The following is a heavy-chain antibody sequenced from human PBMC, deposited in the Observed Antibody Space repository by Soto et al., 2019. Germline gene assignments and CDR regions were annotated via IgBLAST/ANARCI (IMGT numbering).Heavy chain of an antibody. CDR2: ISGSGDTT. D-gene: IGHD2-15*01. CDR3: AKAGGDCSGGSCCSNQVDY. V-gene: IGHV3-23*01. J-gene: IGHJ4*02. Sequence: EVRLLESGGGLVQPGGSLSLSCAASGFTFSSYVMSWVRQAPGEGLEWVSLISGSGDTTYYADSVKGRFTISRDNSKNTLYLQMNSLRADDTAVFYCAKAGGDCSGGSCCSNQVDYWGQGTLVTVSS. CDR1: GFTFSSYV.